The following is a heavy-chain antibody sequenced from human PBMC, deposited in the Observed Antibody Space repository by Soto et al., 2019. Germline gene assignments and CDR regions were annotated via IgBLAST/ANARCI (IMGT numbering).Heavy chain of an antibody. Sequence: QVQLVQSGAEVKKPGASVKVSCKASGYTFTSYGISWVRQAPGQGLEWMGWISAYSGNTNYAQKLQGRVTMTTDTSTSTGYMELRSLRSDDTAVYYCANDYYDSCGYYYHWFDPCGQGTLVIVSS. CDR1: GYTFTSYG. V-gene: IGHV1-18*01. D-gene: IGHD3-22*01. CDR2: ISAYSGNT. CDR3: ANDYYDSCGYYYHWFDP. J-gene: IGHJ5*02.